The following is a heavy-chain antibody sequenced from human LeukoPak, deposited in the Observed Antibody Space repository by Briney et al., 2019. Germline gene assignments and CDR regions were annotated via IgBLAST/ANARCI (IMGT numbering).Heavy chain of an antibody. D-gene: IGHD1-14*01. CDR3: ARDLFPSGTEPSGY. CDR2: ISSSSSYI. CDR1: GFTFSSCS. V-gene: IGHV3-21*01. J-gene: IGHJ4*02. Sequence: GGSLRLSCAASGFTFSSCSMNWVRQAPGKGLEWVSSISSSSSYIYYADSVKGRFTISRDNAKNSLYLQMNSLRAEDTAVYYCARDLFPSGTEPSGYWGQGTLVTVSS.